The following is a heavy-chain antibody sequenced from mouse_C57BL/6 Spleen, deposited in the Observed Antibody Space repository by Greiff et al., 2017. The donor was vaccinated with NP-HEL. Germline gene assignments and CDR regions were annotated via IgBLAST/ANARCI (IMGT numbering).Heavy chain of an antibody. CDR2: IDPETGGT. V-gene: IGHV1-15*01. CDR1: GYTFTDYE. Sequence: QVQLQQSGAELVRPGASVTLSCKASGYTFTDYEMHWVKQTPVHGLEWIGAIDPETGGTAYNQKFKGKAILTADKSSSTAYMALRSLTSEDSAVYYCTRGFSYFDYWGQGTTRTVSS. CDR3: TRGFSYFDY. J-gene: IGHJ2*01.